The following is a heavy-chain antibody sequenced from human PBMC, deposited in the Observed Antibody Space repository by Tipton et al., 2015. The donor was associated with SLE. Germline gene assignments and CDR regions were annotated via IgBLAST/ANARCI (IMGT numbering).Heavy chain of an antibody. V-gene: IGHV3-23*01. CDR1: GFTFSSYA. D-gene: IGHD3-16*01. CDR2: ISGSGGST. Sequence: SLRLSCAASGFTFSSYAMSWVRQAPGKGLEWVSAISGSGGSTYYADSVKGRFTISRGNSKNTLYLQMNSLRAEDTAVYYCAKDLGGGWNFPGGMDVWGQGTTGTVSS. J-gene: IGHJ6*02. CDR3: AKDLGGGWNFPGGMDV.